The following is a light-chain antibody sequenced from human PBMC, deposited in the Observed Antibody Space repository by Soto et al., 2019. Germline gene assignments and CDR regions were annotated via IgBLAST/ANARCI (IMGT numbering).Light chain of an antibody. CDR2: KAS. V-gene: IGKV1-5*03. J-gene: IGKJ4*01. Sequence: DIQMTQSPSTLSASVGDRVTITCRASQSISSWLAWYQQKPGKAPKLLIYKASSLESGVPSRFSGSGSGTEFTLTISSLQPDDFATDDCQQYNSSPLTFGGGTKVEIK. CDR3: QQYNSSPLT. CDR1: QSISSW.